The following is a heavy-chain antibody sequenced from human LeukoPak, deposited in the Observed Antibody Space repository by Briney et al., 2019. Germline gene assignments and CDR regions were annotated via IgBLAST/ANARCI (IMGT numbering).Heavy chain of an antibody. CDR1: GFTFSSYA. V-gene: IGHV3-30-3*01. Sequence: QAGGSLRLSCAASGFTFSSYATHWVRQAPGKGLEWVAVISFDGGNKYYADSLKGRFTISRDNSKNTLYLQINSLRPEDTAVYYCARANGYSVAGYFDYWGRGTLVTVSS. CDR3: ARANGYSVAGYFDY. D-gene: IGHD6-19*01. CDR2: ISFDGGNK. J-gene: IGHJ4*02.